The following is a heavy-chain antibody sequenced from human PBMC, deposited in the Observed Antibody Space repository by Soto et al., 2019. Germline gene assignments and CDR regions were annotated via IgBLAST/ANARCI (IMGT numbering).Heavy chain of an antibody. CDR3: ARETFRIAVKSSNFQH. CDR2: IIPILGIA. CDR1: GGTFSSYT. Sequence: GASVKVSCKASGGTFSSYTISWVRQAPGQGLEWMGRIIPILGIANYAQKFQGRVTITADKSTSTACMELSSLRSEDTAVYYCARETFRIAVKSSNFQHWGQGTLVTVSS. D-gene: IGHD6-19*01. J-gene: IGHJ1*01. V-gene: IGHV1-69*04.